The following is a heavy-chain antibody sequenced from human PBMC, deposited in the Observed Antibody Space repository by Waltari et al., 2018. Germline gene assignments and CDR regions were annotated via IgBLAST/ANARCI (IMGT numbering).Heavy chain of an antibody. CDR1: GFTFSSYA. CDR2: ISGSGGSP. V-gene: IGHV3-23*01. J-gene: IGHJ4*02. D-gene: IGHD6-19*01. Sequence: EVQLLESGGGLVQPGGSLRLSCAASGFTFSSYAMSWVRKAPGKGMEGVSAISGSGGSPYYAGSVKGRFTISRDNSKNTLYLQMNSLRAEDTAVYYCAKGWRGGSGWYYFDYWGQGTLVTVSS. CDR3: AKGWRGGSGWYYFDY.